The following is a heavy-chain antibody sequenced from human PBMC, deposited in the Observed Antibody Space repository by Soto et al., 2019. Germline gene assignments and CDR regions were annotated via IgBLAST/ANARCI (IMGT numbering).Heavy chain of an antibody. CDR2: IDSSGERA. D-gene: IGHD3-3*01. CDR1: GFTFSSSA. J-gene: IGHJ4*02. CDR3: AKNCWSGLPLGGY. Sequence: EVQLLESGGGMVQPGGSLRLSCAASGFTFSSSAMSWVRVAPGKGLEWVSGIDSSGERAQYADSVKGRFTISRDNSRNTLDLQMNSLRVDDTALYFCAKNCWSGLPLGGYWGQGALVTVSS. V-gene: IGHV3-23*05.